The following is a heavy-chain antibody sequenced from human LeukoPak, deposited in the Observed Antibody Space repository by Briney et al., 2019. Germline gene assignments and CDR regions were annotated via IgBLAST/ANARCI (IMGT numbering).Heavy chain of an antibody. CDR3: VSPGGDFAPYYYYGLDV. CDR1: GFTFSTHG. Sequence: PGGSLRLSCAGSGFTFSTHGMSWVRQTPGKGLEWISYISSSSSAIYHADSVKGRFTISRDNAKNSLYLQMNSLRAEDTAVYYCVSPGGDFAPYYYYGLDVWGQGTTVTVSS. D-gene: IGHD3-16*01. V-gene: IGHV3-48*04. CDR2: ISSSSSAI. J-gene: IGHJ6*02.